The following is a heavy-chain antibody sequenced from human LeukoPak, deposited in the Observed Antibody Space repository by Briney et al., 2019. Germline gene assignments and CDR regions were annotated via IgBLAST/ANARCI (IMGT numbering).Heavy chain of an antibody. D-gene: IGHD2-2*01. CDR1: GFSISSGYY. Sequence: SETLSLTCAVSGFSISSGYYWGWIRQPPGKGPEWIGSIYHSGSTDYNPSLQSRVTISVDTSKNQFSLNLTSVTAADTAVYYCARYPASIIIGAFDIWGQGTMVTVSS. J-gene: IGHJ3*02. CDR3: ARYPASIIIGAFDI. V-gene: IGHV4-38-2*01. CDR2: IYHSGST.